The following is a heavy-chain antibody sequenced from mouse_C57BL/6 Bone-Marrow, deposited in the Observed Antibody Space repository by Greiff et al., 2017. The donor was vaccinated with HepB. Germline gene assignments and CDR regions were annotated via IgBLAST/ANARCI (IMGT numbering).Heavy chain of an antibody. CDR3: ARAPLITTVVALYYYAMDY. CDR2: ISYDGSN. CDR1: GYSITSGYY. V-gene: IGHV3-6*01. J-gene: IGHJ4*01. D-gene: IGHD1-1*01. Sequence: EVQLQESGPGLVKPSQSLSLTCSVTGYSITSGYYWNWIRQFPGNKLEWMGYISYDGSNNYNPSLKNRISITRDTSKNQFFLKLNSVTTEDTATYYCARAPLITTVVALYYYAMDYWGQGTSVTVSS.